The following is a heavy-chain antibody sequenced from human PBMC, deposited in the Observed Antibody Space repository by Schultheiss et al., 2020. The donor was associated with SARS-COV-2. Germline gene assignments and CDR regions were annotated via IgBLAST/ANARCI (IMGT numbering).Heavy chain of an antibody. J-gene: IGHJ4*02. CDR2: ISSSSSTI. CDR1: GFTFSSYG. D-gene: IGHD1-26*01. V-gene: IGHV3-48*04. Sequence: GGSLRLSCAASGFTFSSYGMYWVRQAPGKGLEWVSYISSSSSTIYYADSVKGRFTISRDNAKNSLYLQMNSLRAEDTAVYYCARDLVGATLDYWGQGTLVTVSS. CDR3: ARDLVGATLDY.